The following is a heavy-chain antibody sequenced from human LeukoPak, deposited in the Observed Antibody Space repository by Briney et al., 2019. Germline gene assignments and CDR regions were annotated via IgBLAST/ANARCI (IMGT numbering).Heavy chain of an antibody. J-gene: IGHJ6*02. CDR2: ISTGSSSI. CDR1: GFTFSDHY. D-gene: IGHD3-22*01. V-gene: IGHV3-48*02. CDR3: ARGGSGYGDYYYFYGMDV. Sequence: TGVALRLSCATSGFTFSDHYMDWVRQAPGKGLEWVSYISTGSSSIYYADPVKGRFTISRDNAKNSLYLQMNSLRDEDTAVYYCARGGSGYGDYYYFYGMDVWGQGTTVTVSS.